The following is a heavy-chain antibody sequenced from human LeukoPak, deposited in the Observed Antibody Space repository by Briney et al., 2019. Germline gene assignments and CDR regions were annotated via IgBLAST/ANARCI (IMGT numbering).Heavy chain of an antibody. D-gene: IGHD2-15*01. CDR1: GYTFTSYG. CDR2: ISAYNGNT. J-gene: IGHJ4*02. V-gene: IGHV1-18*01. CDR3: ARVGGMVVAADPFDY. Sequence: ASVKVSCKASGYTFTSYGISWVRQAPGQGLEWMGWISAYNGNTNYAQKLQGRVTMTTDTSTSTAYMELRILRSDDTAVYYCARVGGMVVAADPFDYWGQGTLVTVSS.